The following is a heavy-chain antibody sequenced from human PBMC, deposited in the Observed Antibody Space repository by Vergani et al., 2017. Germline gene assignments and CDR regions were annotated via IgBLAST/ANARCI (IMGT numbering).Heavy chain of an antibody. CDR2: ISYDGSNK. CDR1: GFTFSSYA. Sequence: QVQLVESGGGVVQPGRSLRLSCAASGFTFSSYAMHWVRQAPGKGLEWVAVISYDGSNKYYADSVKGRFTISRDNSKNTLYLQMNSLRAEDTAVYYCARGGRWLQFLAFDIWGQGTMVTVSS. J-gene: IGHJ3*02. CDR3: ARGGRWLQFLAFDI. V-gene: IGHV3-30-3*01. D-gene: IGHD5-24*01.